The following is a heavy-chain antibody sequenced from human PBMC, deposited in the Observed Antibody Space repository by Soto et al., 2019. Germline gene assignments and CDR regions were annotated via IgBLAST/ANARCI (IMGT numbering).Heavy chain of an antibody. D-gene: IGHD2-15*01. V-gene: IGHV1-3*01. CDR2: INAGNGNT. CDR3: ARMGAAAAGCWY. Sequence: GASVKVSCKASGYTFTSYAMHWVRQAPGQRLEWMGWINAGNGNTKYSQKFQGRVTITRDTSASTAYMELSSLRSEDTAVYYCARMGAAAAGCWYCGQGTRVTVAS. J-gene: IGHJ4*02. CDR1: GYTFTSYA.